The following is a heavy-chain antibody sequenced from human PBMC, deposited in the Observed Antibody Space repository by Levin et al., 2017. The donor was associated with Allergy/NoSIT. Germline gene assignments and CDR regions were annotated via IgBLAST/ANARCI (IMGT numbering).Heavy chain of an antibody. CDR1: GITFDDYA. J-gene: IGHJ3*01. CDR2: ISWNSGGI. CDR3: AKDYYGSGSYVGYGFDF. V-gene: IGHV3-9*01. D-gene: IGHD3-10*01. Sequence: SLKISCAASGITFDDYAMHWVRQAPGKGLEWVSGISWNSGGIGYADSVKGRFTISRDNAKNSLYLQMNNLRAEDTALYYCAKDYYGSGSYVGYGFDFWGPGTRVTVSS.